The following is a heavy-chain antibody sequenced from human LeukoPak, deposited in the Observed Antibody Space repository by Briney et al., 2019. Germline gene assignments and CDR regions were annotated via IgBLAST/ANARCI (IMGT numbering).Heavy chain of an antibody. D-gene: IGHD6-19*01. CDR2: MYYTGAT. V-gene: IGHV4-4*02. J-gene: IGHJ4*02. CDR1: GGSISSTNW. Sequence: PSGTLSLTCGVSGGSISSTNWWSWVRQPPGQGLEWIGYMYYTGATSYNPSLKSRVTISLDTSRNQFSLKLHSVTAADTAVYYCARFRGSGWYYFDSWGQGTLVTVSS. CDR3: ARFRGSGWYYFDS.